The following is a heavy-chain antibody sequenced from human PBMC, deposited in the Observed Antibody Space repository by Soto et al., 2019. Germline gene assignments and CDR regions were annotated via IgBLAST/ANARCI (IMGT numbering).Heavy chain of an antibody. CDR1: GYSFTGYY. CDR2: INPNSGDT. D-gene: IGHD1-26*01. V-gene: IGHV1-2*02. Sequence: ASLKVSCKTAGYSFTGYYVHWVRQAPGQGLDWMGWINPNSGDTYLAQRFQGRVTMNRDTSIGTAYMELRGLTSDDTAEYYCAKGGAIVAAGTRVYLYNAMDVWGQGTTVTVSS. CDR3: AKGGAIVAAGTRVYLYNAMDV. J-gene: IGHJ6*02.